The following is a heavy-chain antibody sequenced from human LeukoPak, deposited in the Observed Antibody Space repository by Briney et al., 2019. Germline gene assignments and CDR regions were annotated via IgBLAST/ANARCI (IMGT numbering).Heavy chain of an antibody. V-gene: IGHV1-2*02. CDR2: IYPNSGAT. CDR1: GYTFTGYY. Sequence: ASVKVSCKASGYTFTGYYMHWVRQAPGQGLEWMGYIYPNSGATKYAQKFQGRVTMTRDTSISTAYMELGGLRSDDTAVYYCGTLLSNGPFDYWGQGSLVTVSS. CDR3: GTLLSNGPFDY. J-gene: IGHJ4*02.